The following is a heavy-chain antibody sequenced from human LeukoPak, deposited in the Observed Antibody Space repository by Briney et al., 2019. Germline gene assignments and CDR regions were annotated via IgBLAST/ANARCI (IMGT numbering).Heavy chain of an antibody. Sequence: GGSLRLSCAASGFTFSSYWMSWVRQAPGKGLEWVANIKQDGSEKYYVDSVKGRFTISRDNAKNSLYLQMNSLRAEDTAVYYCAKDAPLRYSSGWYRVDWGQGTLVTVSS. CDR1: GFTFSSYW. D-gene: IGHD6-19*01. V-gene: IGHV3-7*03. CDR2: IKQDGSEK. J-gene: IGHJ4*02. CDR3: AKDAPLRYSSGWYRVD.